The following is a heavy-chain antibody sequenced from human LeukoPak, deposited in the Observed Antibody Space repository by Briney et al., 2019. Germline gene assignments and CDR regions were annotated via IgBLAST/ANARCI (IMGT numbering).Heavy chain of an antibody. D-gene: IGHD3-10*01. J-gene: IGHJ4*02. V-gene: IGHV3-11*06. CDR1: GFTFSDYY. CDR2: ISSSSSYT. CDR3: AREATYYYSSGSYSRRYYFDY. Sequence: GGSLRLSCAASGFTFSDYYMSWIRQAPGKGLEWVSYISSSSSYTNYADSVKGRFTISRDNAKNSLYLQMNSLRAEDTAVYYCAREATYYYSSGSYSRRYYFDYWGQGTLVTVSS.